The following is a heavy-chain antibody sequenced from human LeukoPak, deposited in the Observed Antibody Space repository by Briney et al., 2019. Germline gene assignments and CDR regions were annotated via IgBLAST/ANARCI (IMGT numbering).Heavy chain of an antibody. D-gene: IGHD6-6*01. CDR1: GYTFTSNS. J-gene: IGHJ4*02. CDR2: ISAYNGNT. V-gene: IGHV1-18*01. CDR3: AREEGEYSTSDY. Sequence: AASVKVSCKASGYTFTSNSISWVRQAPGQGLEWMGWISAYNGNTNYAQKLQGRVTMTTDTSTSTAYMELRSLRSDDTAVYYCAREEGEYSTSDYWGQGTLVTVSS.